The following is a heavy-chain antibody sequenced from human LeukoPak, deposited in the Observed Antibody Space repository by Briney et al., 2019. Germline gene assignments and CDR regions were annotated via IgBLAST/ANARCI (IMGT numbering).Heavy chain of an antibody. CDR2: IIPIFGTA. CDR1: GYTFTSYA. J-gene: IGHJ6*02. V-gene: IGHV1-69*13. CDR3: ARKYCSGGSCYSSGMDV. Sequence: SVKVSCKASGYTFTSYAISWVRQAPGQGLEWMGGIIPIFGTANYAQKFQGRVTITADESTSTAYMELSSLRSEDTAVYYCARKYCSGGSCYSSGMDVWGQGTTVTVSS. D-gene: IGHD2-15*01.